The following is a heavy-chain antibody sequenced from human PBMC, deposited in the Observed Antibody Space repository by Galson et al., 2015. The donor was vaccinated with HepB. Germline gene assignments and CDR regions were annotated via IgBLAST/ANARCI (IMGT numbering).Heavy chain of an antibody. CDR2: ISSSTVYT. Sequence: SLRLSCAASGFTFSDYYMSWIRQAPGKGLEWLSYISSSTVYTNYADSVKGRSTISRDNVKNSMYLQMNRLRAEDTAVYYCARVADSDYGDHSHFDSWGQGTLVTVSS. V-gene: IGHV3-11*06. J-gene: IGHJ4*02. CDR3: ARVADSDYGDHSHFDS. D-gene: IGHD4-17*01. CDR1: GFTFSDYY.